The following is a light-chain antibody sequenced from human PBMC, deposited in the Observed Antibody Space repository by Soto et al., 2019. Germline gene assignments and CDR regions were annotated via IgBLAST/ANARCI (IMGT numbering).Light chain of an antibody. CDR1: QSLTSN. J-gene: IGKJ4*01. CDR2: DAS. CDR3: QQRSIWPLT. V-gene: IGKV3-11*01. Sequence: TQSPATLYVSPGERATLSCRASQSLTSNLAWYQQRPGQAPRLLIYDASNRATGIPARFSGSGSGTDFTLTISSLEPEDFAVYYCQQRSIWPLTFGGGTKVEIK.